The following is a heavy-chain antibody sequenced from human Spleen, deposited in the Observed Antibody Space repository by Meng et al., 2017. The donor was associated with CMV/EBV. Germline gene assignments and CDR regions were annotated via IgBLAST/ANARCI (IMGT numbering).Heavy chain of an antibody. CDR1: GGSISSYY. J-gene: IGHJ4*02. D-gene: IGHD3-22*01. CDR2: IYTSGST. V-gene: IGHV4-4*07. Sequence: QVQLPESGPGLVKPSETLSLTCTVSGGSISSYYWSWSRQPAGKGLEGIWRIYTSGSTNYNPSLKSRVTMSVDTSKNQFSLKLSSVTAADTAVYYCATDSSGYYYFDYWGQGTLVTVAS. CDR3: ATDSSGYYYFDY.